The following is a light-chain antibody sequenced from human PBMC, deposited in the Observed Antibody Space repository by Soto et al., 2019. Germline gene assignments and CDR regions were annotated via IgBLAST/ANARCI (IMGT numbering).Light chain of an antibody. CDR1: QSVSSRF. CDR3: QQHNKWPLT. CDR2: GAS. Sequence: EIVMPQSPAPLSVSPGERSTLSCRASQSVSSRFLAWYQQKPGQAPRLLIYGASTRATGIPARFSGSGSGTEFSLTISSLQSEDFAVYYCQQHNKWPLTFGGGTKVDI. J-gene: IGKJ4*01. V-gene: IGKV3-15*01.